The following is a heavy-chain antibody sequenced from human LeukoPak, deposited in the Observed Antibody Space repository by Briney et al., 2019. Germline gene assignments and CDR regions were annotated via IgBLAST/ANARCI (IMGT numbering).Heavy chain of an antibody. J-gene: IGHJ4*02. D-gene: IGHD3-3*01. Sequence: GGSLRLSCAASGFSFSSYEMNWVRQAPGKGLEWPSYIGSSGSPIYYADSVKGRFTISRDNAKNSLYLQMNSLRAEDTAVYYCAGDKEIVVTMDGGDYWGQGTLVTVSS. CDR2: IGSSGSPI. CDR3: AGDKEIVVTMDGGDY. CDR1: GFSFSSYE. V-gene: IGHV3-48*03.